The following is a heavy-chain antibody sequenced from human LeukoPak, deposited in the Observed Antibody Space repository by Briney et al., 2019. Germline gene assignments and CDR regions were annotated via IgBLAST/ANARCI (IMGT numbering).Heavy chain of an antibody. J-gene: IGHJ4*02. D-gene: IGHD5-12*01. Sequence: GGALRLSCAASGFTFSSYAMSWVRQAPGRGLGCVSSISSSSSYIYYADSVKGRFTISRDNAKNSQYLQMHSLRAEDTAVYYCARDPWTNSDYDGFDYWGQGTLVTVSS. V-gene: IGHV3-21*01. CDR2: ISSSSSYI. CDR1: GFTFSSYA. CDR3: ARDPWTNSDYDGFDY.